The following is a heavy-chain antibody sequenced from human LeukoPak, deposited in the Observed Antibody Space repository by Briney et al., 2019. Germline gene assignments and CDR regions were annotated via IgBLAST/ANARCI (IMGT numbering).Heavy chain of an antibody. CDR1: GFTVSSNY. J-gene: IGHJ5*02. CDR2: IYSGGNT. CDR3: ARVRDYYDSSGYYAREFDP. V-gene: IGHV3-66*02. D-gene: IGHD3-22*01. Sequence: PGGSLRLSCAASGFTVSSNYMTWVRQAPGKGLEWVSVIYSGGNTYYADSVKGRFTISRDNSKNTLYLQMNSLRAEDTAVYYCARVRDYYDSSGYYAREFDPWGQGTLVTVSS.